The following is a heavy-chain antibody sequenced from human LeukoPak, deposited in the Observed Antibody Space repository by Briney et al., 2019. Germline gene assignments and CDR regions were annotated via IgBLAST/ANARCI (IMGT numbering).Heavy chain of an antibody. CDR2: INSDGSRT. CDR3: TSLVEKVPT. V-gene: IGHV3-74*01. D-gene: IGHD5-12*01. CDR1: GFTVSSNY. J-gene: IGHJ5*02. Sequence: PGGSLRLSCAASGFTVSSNYMSWVRQAPGKGLEWVSDINSDGSRTRYADSVKGRFAISRDNAKNTLYLQVNSLRAEDTGVYYCTSLVEKVPTWGQGTLVTVSS.